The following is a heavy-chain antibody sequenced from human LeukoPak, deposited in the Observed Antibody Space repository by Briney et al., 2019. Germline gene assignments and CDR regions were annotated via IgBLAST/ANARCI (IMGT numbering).Heavy chain of an antibody. J-gene: IGHJ1*01. CDR3: AQDSTMVRGTSEYFRH. CDR1: GFTFSSFA. D-gene: IGHD3-10*01. V-gene: IGHV3-23*01. Sequence: GGSLRLSCAASGFTFSSFAMSWVRQAPGKGLEWVSAISGSGGSTYYADSVKGRFTISRDISKNTLYLQMNSLRAEDTAVYYCAQDSTMVRGTSEYFRHWGQGTLVTVSS. CDR2: ISGSGGST.